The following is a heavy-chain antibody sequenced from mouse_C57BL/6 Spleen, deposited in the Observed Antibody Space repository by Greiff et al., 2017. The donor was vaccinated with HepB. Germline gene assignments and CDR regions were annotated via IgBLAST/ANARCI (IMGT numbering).Heavy chain of an antibody. CDR3: TRGDYGSSLVSYAMDY. Sequence: EVKLQESGGGLVQPGGSMKLSCAASGFTFSDAWMDWVRQSPEKGLEWVAEIRNKANNHATYYAESVKGRFTISRYDCKSSVYLQMNSLRAEDTGIYYCTRGDYGSSLVSYAMDYWGQGTSVTVSS. J-gene: IGHJ4*01. D-gene: IGHD1-1*01. V-gene: IGHV6-6*01. CDR2: IRNKANNHAT. CDR1: GFTFSDAW.